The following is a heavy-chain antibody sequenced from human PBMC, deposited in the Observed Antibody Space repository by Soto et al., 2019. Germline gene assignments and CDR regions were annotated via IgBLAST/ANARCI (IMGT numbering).Heavy chain of an antibody. CDR1: GFSFSSYG. D-gene: IGHD2-2*01. CDR3: ARLYCGSSSCYYFDY. J-gene: IGHJ4*02. Sequence: EVQLAESGGGLVQPGGSLRLSCAASGFSFSSYGMNWVRQAPGKGLEWVANIKEDGNEKFYVDSVKGRFTISRDNAKNSLYLQMNSLRGEDTAVYYCARLYCGSSSCYYFDYWDLGTLVTVSS. CDR2: IKEDGNEK. V-gene: IGHV3-7*04.